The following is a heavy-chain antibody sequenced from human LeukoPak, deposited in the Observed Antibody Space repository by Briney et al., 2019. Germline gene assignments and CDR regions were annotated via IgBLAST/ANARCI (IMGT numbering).Heavy chain of an antibody. D-gene: IGHD3-22*01. CDR1: GYSIGSGYY. V-gene: IGHV4-38-2*01. CDR2: IYHSGST. CDR3: ARPTVRRRYYDSSGYQGSWFDP. J-gene: IGHJ5*02. Sequence: SETLSLTCAVSGYSIGSGYYWGWIRQPPGKGLEWIGGIYHSGSTYYNPSLKSRVTISVDTSKNQFSLKLSSVTAADTAVYYCARPTVRRRYYDSSGYQGSWFDPWGQGTLVTVSS.